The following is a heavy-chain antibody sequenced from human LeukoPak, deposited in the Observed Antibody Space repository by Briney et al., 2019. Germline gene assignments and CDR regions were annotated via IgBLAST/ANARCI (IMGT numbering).Heavy chain of an antibody. CDR3: ALRYCSGGSCSFDY. V-gene: IGHV3-7*01. CDR2: IKQDGSEK. Sequence: GSLRLSCAASGFIFSSYWMSWVRQAPGEGLEWVANIKQDGSEKYYVDSVKGRFTISRDNAKNSLYLQMNSLRAEDTAVYYCALRYCSGGSCSFDYWGQGTLVTVSS. CDR1: GFIFSSYW. D-gene: IGHD2-15*01. J-gene: IGHJ4*02.